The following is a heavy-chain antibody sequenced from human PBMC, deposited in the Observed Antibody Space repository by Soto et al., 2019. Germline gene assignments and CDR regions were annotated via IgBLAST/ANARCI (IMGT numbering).Heavy chain of an antibody. CDR3: TRRGAARPWL. V-gene: IGHV4-34*01. D-gene: IGHD6-6*01. CDR2: ITHSGST. CDR1: GGSISSGGYY. Sequence: SETLSLTCAVSGGSISSGGYYWSWIRQPPGKGLEWIGEITHSGSTNYNPSLESRVTISADTSKNQFSMKMRSVTAADTAVYYCTRRGAARPWLWGQGTPVTVSS. J-gene: IGHJ4*02.